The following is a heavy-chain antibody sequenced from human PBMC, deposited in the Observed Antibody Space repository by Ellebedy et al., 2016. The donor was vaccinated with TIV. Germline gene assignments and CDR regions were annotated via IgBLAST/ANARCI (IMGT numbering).Heavy chain of an antibody. CDR2: IKQDGGEI. J-gene: IGHJ4*02. CDR1: GFTFSDYW. CDR3: ARRYFDY. Sequence: GESLKISCVAPGFTFSDYWMSWVRQAPGKGLEWVANIKQDGGEIYYVDSVKGRFTISRDNAKKSLYLQRNGLRAEDTAVYYCARRYFDYWGQGTLVTVSS. V-gene: IGHV3-7*03.